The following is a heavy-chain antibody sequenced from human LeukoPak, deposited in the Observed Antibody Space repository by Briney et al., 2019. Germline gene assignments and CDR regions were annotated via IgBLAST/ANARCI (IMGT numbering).Heavy chain of an antibody. CDR3: ARDGYDSTLGNY. D-gene: IGHD3-22*01. CDR2: IKQDASAK. V-gene: IGHV3-7*05. CDR1: GFIFSNYW. J-gene: IGHJ4*02. Sequence: GGSLRLSCAASGFIFSNYWMSWVRQAPGKGLEWVANIKQDASAKYYVASVKGRFTISRDNAKKSLYLQMNSLRAEDTAVYYCARDGYDSTLGNYWGQGTLVTVSS.